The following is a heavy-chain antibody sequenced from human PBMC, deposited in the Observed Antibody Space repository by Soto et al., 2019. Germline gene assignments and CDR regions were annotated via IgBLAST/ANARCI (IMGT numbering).Heavy chain of an antibody. CDR3: AADTVVTWIAEYFQH. D-gene: IGHD2-21*02. CDR2: IVVGSGNT. V-gene: IGHV1-58*01. J-gene: IGHJ1*01. CDR1: GFTFTSSA. Sequence: QMQLVQSGPEVKKPGTSVKVSCKASGFTFTSSAVQWVRQARGQRLEWIGWIVVGSGNTNYAQKFQERVTITRDMSTSTAYMELSSLRSEDTAVYYCAADTVVTWIAEYFQHWGQGTLVTISS.